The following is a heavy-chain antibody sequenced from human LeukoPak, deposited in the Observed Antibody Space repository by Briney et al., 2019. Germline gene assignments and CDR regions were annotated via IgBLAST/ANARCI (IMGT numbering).Heavy chain of an antibody. CDR3: TRDSGYKFDF. D-gene: IGHD5-12*01. Sequence: SETLSLTCTVSGGSISSGYYWGWVRQPPGKGLEWIGSLFHTGSPYSNPSLQSRVTISVDTSKNQFTLKLNSVIVADTAVYYCTRDSGYKFDFWGQGTLVMVSS. J-gene: IGHJ4*02. V-gene: IGHV4-38-2*02. CDR2: LFHTGSP. CDR1: GGSISSGYY.